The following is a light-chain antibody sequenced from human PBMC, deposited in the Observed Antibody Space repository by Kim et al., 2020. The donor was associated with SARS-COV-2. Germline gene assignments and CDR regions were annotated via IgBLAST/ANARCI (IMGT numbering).Light chain of an antibody. J-gene: IGLJ3*02. Sequence: GQRVTISCSGRSANIGSNYVYCYQQPPGTAPTLLISKNNQRPSGVPDRRSCSKTGTTASLAISGLRSEEEADYYCAAWDESMSGWVFGGGTQLTVL. CDR3: AAWDESMSGWV. V-gene: IGLV1-47*01. CDR1: SANIGSNY. CDR2: KNN.